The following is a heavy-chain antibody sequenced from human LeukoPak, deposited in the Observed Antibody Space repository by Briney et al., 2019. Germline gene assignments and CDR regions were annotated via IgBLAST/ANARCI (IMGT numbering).Heavy chain of an antibody. CDR1: GGTFSSYA. Sequence: GASVKVSCKASGGTFSSYAISWVRQAPGQGLEWMGGIIPIFGTANYAQKFQGRVTITADESTSTAYMGLSSLRSEDTAVYYCAREAGNQYSSSWSEANLGDPEGVNYYYYGMDVWGQGTTVTVSS. V-gene: IGHV1-69*13. CDR3: AREAGNQYSSSWSEANLGDPEGVNYYYYGMDV. D-gene: IGHD6-13*01. J-gene: IGHJ6*02. CDR2: IIPIFGTA.